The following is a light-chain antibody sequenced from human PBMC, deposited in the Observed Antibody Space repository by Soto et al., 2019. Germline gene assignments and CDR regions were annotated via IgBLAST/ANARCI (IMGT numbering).Light chain of an antibody. CDR3: SSYTGSSTPWV. Sequence: QSALTQPASVSGSPGQSITISCTGTSSDVGAYNYVSWYQQHPGKAPKLVISGVSNRPSGVSNRFSGSKSGNTASLTISGLQADDEADYYCSSYTGSSTPWVFGGGTKLTVL. CDR2: GVS. V-gene: IGLV2-14*01. J-gene: IGLJ3*02. CDR1: SSDVGAYNY.